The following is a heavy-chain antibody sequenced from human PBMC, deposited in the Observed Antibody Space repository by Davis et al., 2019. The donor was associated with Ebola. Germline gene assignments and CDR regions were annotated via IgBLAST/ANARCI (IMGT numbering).Heavy chain of an antibody. CDR3: ARGWL. D-gene: IGHD5-24*01. Sequence: PGGSLRLSCAASGFTFSSYAMHWVRQAPGKGLEWVAVISYDGSNKYYADSVKGRFTISRDNSKNTLYLQMNSLRAEDTAVYYCARGWLWGQGTLVTVSS. CDR1: GFTFSSYA. CDR2: ISYDGSNK. J-gene: IGHJ4*02. V-gene: IGHV3-30-3*01.